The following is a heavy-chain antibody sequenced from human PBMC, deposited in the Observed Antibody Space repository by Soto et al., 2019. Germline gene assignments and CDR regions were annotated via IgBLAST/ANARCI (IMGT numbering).Heavy chain of an antibody. CDR3: ASSWLESYFDY. D-gene: IGHD6-13*01. V-gene: IGHV4-59*01. Sequence: SETLSLTCTVSGGSISSFYWSWIRQPPGKGLQWIGSIYYSGSTNYNPSLKSRLTISIDTSKNHFSLKLSSVTAADTAVYYCASSWLESYFDYWGQGTLVIVYS. CDR1: GGSISSFY. J-gene: IGHJ4*02. CDR2: IYYSGST.